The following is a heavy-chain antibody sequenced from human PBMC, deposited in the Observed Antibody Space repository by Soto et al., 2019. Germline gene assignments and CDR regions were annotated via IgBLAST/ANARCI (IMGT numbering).Heavy chain of an antibody. V-gene: IGHV3-9*01. CDR1: GFTFDDYA. Sequence: EVQLVESGGGLVQPGRSLRLSCAASGFTFDDYAMHWVRQAPGKGLEWVSGISWNSGSIGYADSVKGRFTISRDNAKNSLYLQMNMLRAEDTALYYCAKDIKGYSSGWAGFDYWGQGTLVTVSS. CDR3: AKDIKGYSSGWAGFDY. J-gene: IGHJ4*02. CDR2: ISWNSGSI. D-gene: IGHD6-19*01.